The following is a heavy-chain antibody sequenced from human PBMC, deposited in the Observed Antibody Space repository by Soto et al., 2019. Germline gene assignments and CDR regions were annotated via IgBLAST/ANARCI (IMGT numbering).Heavy chain of an antibody. Sequence: QLQLQESGSGLVKPSQTLSLTCAVSGGSISSGGYSWILIRQPPGKGLEWIGYIYHSGSTYYNPYLNSRVRISVDRSNNQFSLKPSSVTAADTAVYYCARHGSAGKWYYGMDVWGQGTTVTVSS. D-gene: IGHD2-8*01. V-gene: IGHV4-30-2*01. CDR1: GGSISSGGYS. CDR3: ARHGSAGKWYYGMDV. CDR2: IYHSGST. J-gene: IGHJ6*02.